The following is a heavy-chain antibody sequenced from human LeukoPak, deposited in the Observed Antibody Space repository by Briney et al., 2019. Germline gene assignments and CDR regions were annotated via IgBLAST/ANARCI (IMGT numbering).Heavy chain of an antibody. V-gene: IGHV3-23*01. D-gene: IGHD3-16*01. J-gene: IGHJ5*02. CDR3: AKGARVSFAGSWFDP. Sequence: GGSLRLSCAASGFTFSNYWMSWVRQAPGKGLEWVSAISGSGGGTYYADSVKGRFTISRDNSNNTLYLQMNSLRAEDTAVYYCAKGARVSFAGSWFDPWGQGTLVTVSS. CDR2: ISGSGGGT. CDR1: GFTFSNYW.